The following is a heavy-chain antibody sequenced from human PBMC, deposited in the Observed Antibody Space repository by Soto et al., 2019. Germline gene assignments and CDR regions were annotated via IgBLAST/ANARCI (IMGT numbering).Heavy chain of an antibody. V-gene: IGHV3-74*01. D-gene: IGHD5-18*01. CDR3: ARGGGYSYGYIGY. Sequence: SLRLSCVASGFTFRSYWMHWVRQAPGKGLVWVSHINGDGSTTSYADSVKGRFTISRDNAKNTVYLQMNSLRDEDTAVYYCARGGGYSYGYIGYWGQGTLVTVSS. CDR2: INGDGSTT. J-gene: IGHJ4*02. CDR1: GFTFRSYW.